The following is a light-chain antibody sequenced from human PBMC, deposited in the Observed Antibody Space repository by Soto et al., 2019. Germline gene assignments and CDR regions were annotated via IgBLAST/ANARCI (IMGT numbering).Light chain of an antibody. Sequence: QSVLTQPPSASGTPGQRVTISCSGSSSNIGSNTVNWYQQLPGTAPKLLIYSDNQRPSGVPDRFSGSKSGTSASLAISGLQSEDEAVYYCATWDDSREVLFGGGTKLTVL. J-gene: IGLJ2*01. CDR2: SDN. CDR1: SSNIGSNT. CDR3: ATWDDSREVL. V-gene: IGLV1-44*01.